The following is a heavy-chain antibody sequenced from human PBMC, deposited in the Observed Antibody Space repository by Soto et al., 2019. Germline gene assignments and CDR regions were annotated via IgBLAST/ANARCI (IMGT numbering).Heavy chain of an antibody. Sequence: PSETLSLTCTFSGGSIISSSYYWGWIRQPPGKGLEWIGSIYYSGSTYYNPSLKSRVTISVDTSKNQFSLKLSSVTAADTAVYYCARQKGTGYYYDSSGLTRTPDAFDIWGQGTMVTVSS. D-gene: IGHD3-22*01. CDR1: GGSIISSSYY. J-gene: IGHJ3*02. V-gene: IGHV4-39*01. CDR2: IYYSGST. CDR3: ARQKGTGYYYDSSGLTRTPDAFDI.